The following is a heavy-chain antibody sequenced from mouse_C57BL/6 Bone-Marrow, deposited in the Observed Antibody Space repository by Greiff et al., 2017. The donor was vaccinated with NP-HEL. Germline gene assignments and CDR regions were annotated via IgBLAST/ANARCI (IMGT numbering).Heavy chain of an antibody. CDR1: GYAFSSSW. V-gene: IGHV1-82*01. J-gene: IGHJ3*01. CDR3: ARTVQFAY. Sequence: VKVVESGPELVKPGASVKISCKASGYAFSSSWMNWVKQRPGKGLEWIGRIYPGDGDTNYNGKFKGKATLTADKSSSTAYMQLSSLTSEDSAVYFCARTVQFAYWGQGTLVTVSA. CDR2: IYPGDGDT.